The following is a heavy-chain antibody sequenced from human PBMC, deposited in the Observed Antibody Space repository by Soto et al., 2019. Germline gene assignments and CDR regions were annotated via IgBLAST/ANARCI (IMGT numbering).Heavy chain of an antibody. CDR2: ISSSSSTV. D-gene: IGHD1-26*01. J-gene: IGHJ4*02. CDR1: GFSFSTYS. V-gene: IGHV3-48*02. CDR3: TRESTSTLGIVGAIYGDH. Sequence: EVQLVESGGGLEQPGGSPRLSCAASGFSFSTYSMNWVRQAPGKGLEWVSYISSSSSTVYYADSVKGRFTISRDNAKNSLYLQMNSLRDEDTAVYYCTRESTSTLGIVGAIYGDHWGQGTLVTVSS.